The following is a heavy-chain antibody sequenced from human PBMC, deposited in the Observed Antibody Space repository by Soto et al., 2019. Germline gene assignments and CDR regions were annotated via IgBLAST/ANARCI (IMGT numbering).Heavy chain of an antibody. CDR3: ARGPLPHSSGWYAEYFQH. CDR1: GFTFSSYA. V-gene: IGHV3-30-3*01. D-gene: IGHD6-19*01. CDR2: ISYDGSNK. J-gene: IGHJ1*01. Sequence: GGSLRLSCAASGFTFSSYAMHWVRQAPGKGLEWVAVISYDGSNKYYADSVKGRFTISRDNSKNTLYLQMNSLRAEDTAVYYCARGPLPHSSGWYAEYFQHWGQGTLVTLSS.